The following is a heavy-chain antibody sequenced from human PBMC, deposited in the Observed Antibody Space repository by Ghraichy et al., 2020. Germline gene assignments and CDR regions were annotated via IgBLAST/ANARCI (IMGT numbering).Heavy chain of an antibody. CDR1: GFTFSSYA. V-gene: IGHV3-23*01. J-gene: IGHJ2*01. CDR3: AKDEILLWFGELLSWYFDL. D-gene: IGHD3-10*01. CDR2: ISGSGGST. Sequence: GGSLRLSCAASGFTFSSYAMSWVRQAPGKGLEWVSAISGSGGSTYYADSVKGRFTISRDNSKNTLYLQMNSLRAEETAVYYCAKDEILLWFGELLSWYFDLWGRGTLVTVSS.